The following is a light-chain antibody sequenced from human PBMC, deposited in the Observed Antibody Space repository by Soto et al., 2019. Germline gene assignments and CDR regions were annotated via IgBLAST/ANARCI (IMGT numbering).Light chain of an antibody. J-gene: IGKJ4*01. V-gene: IGKV3-20*01. Sequence: IVLTHSPGTLSLSPLERATLSCRSSQSVSVSHLSWYQHKPCQAPSLLLYGASTRATGIPDRFSGSGSGTDFTLTISRVEPEDFAVFYCQHYGSSPLTFGGGTKV. CDR3: QHYGSSPLT. CDR2: GAS. CDR1: QSVSVSH.